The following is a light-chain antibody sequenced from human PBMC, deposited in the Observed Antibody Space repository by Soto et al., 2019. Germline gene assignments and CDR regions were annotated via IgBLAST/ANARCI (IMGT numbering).Light chain of an antibody. Sequence: DLPMTQTPSTLSASVGDTVTVTCRASQSVSGWLAWYQQKPGEAPKLLIYDASALPRGVPSRFRGSGSGTKFTLTIASLQPDDFATYYCQQYETFSGTFGPGTKVEI. V-gene: IGKV1-5*01. J-gene: IGKJ1*01. CDR3: QQYETFSGT. CDR1: QSVSGW. CDR2: DAS.